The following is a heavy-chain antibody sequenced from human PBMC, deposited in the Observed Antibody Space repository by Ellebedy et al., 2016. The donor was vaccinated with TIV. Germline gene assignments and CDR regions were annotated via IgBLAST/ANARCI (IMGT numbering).Heavy chain of an antibody. J-gene: IGHJ4*02. CDR2: ITNFDVT. V-gene: IGHV3-23*01. CDR3: AKALKKTMVRGVHFDY. Sequence: GESLKISXAASGFTFSSHSMSWVRQAPGKGLEWVSAITNFDVTFYVDSVKGRFTISRDNAKNSLYLQMNSLRVEDTAFYYCAKALKKTMVRGVHFDYWGPGTLVTVSS. CDR1: GFTFSSHS. D-gene: IGHD3-10*01.